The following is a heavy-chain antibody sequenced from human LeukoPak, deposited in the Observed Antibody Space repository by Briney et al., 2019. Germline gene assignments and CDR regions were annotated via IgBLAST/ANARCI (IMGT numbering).Heavy chain of an antibody. J-gene: IGHJ4*02. CDR2: IRYDGSNK. Sequence: PGGSLRLSCAASGFTFSSYGMHWVRQAPGKGLEWVAFIRYDGSNKYYADSVKGRFTISRDNSKNTLYLQMNSLRAEDTAVYYCAKVGLFSRQLVEYYFDYWGQGTLVTVSS. D-gene: IGHD6-13*01. CDR3: AKVGLFSRQLVEYYFDY. V-gene: IGHV3-30*02. CDR1: GFTFSSYG.